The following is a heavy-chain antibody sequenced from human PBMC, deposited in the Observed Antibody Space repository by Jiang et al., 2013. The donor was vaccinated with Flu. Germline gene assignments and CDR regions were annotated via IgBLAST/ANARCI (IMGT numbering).Heavy chain of an antibody. CDR1: FTSYW. J-gene: IGHJ4*02. V-gene: IGHV5-51*01. CDR3: ARGGMVRGVITIFDY. D-gene: IGHD3-10*01. CDR2: IYPGDSDT. Sequence: FTSYWIGWVRQMPGKGLEWMGIIYPGDSDTRYSPSFQGQVTISADKSISTAYLQWSSLKASDTAMYYCARGGMVRGVITIFDYWGQGTLVTVSS.